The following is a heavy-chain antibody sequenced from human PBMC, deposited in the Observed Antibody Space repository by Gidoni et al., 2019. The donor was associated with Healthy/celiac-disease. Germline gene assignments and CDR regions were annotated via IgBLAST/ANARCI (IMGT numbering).Heavy chain of an antibody. D-gene: IGHD1-1*01. Sequence: VRQAPGKGLVWVSRINSDGSSTSYADSVKGRFTISRDNAKNTLYLQMNSLRAEDTAVYYCARFPIGANVQTNWFDPWGQGTLVTVSS. CDR2: INSDGSST. V-gene: IGHV3-74*01. J-gene: IGHJ5*02. CDR3: ARFPIGANVQTNWFDP.